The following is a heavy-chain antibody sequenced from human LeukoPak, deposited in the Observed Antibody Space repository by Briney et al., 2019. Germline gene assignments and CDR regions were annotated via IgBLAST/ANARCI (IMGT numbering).Heavy chain of an antibody. CDR3: ARGEYSSSWYDPDAFDI. D-gene: IGHD6-13*01. J-gene: IGHJ3*02. V-gene: IGHV3-30*11. Sequence: AGGSLRLSCAASGFTFSSYAMHWVRQAPGKGLEWVAVISYDGSNKYYADSVKGRFTISRDNSKNTLYLQMNSLRAEDTAVYYCARGEYSSSWYDPDAFDIWGQGTMVTVSS. CDR2: ISYDGSNK. CDR1: GFTFSSYA.